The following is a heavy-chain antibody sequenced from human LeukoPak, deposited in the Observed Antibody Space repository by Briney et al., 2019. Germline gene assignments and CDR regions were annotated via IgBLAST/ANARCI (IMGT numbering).Heavy chain of an antibody. D-gene: IGHD1-26*01. CDR2: IYHSGST. CDR1: GGSVSSNTYY. J-gene: IGHJ4*02. V-gene: IGHV4-39*01. CDR3: AVSSGSSNFAY. Sequence: SETLSLTCSVSGGSVSSNTYYWGWIRQPPGKALEWIASIYHSGSTSYNPSLKSRVTMSIDTSRNQFSLKLTSVTAADTAVYYCAVSSGSSNFAYWGQGTLVTVSS.